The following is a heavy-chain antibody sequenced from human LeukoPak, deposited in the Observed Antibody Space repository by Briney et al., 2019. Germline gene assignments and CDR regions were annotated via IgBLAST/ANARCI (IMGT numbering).Heavy chain of an antibody. CDR2: INSDGSST. J-gene: IGHJ2*01. CDR3: AKGDTMMGWYFDL. D-gene: IGHD3-22*01. Sequence: PGGSLRLSCAASGFTFSNYWMHWVRQAPGKGLVWVSRINSDGSSTNYADSVKGRLTISRDNSKNTLYLQMNSLRAEDTAVYYCAKGDTMMGWYFDLWGRGTLVTVSS. V-gene: IGHV3-74*01. CDR1: GFTFSNYW.